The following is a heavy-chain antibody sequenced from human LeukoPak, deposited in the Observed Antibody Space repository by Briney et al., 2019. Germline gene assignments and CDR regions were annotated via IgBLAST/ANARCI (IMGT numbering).Heavy chain of an antibody. CDR2: INSDGSST. CDR1: GFTFSSYW. V-gene: IGHV3-74*01. CDR3: AREKRPPYGSGSYYSRGFDY. Sequence: GGSLRLSCAASGFTFSSYWMHWVRQAPGKGLVWVSRINSDGSSTSYADSVKGRFTISRDNAKNTLYLQMNSLRAEDTAVYYCAREKRPPYGSGSYYSRGFDYWGQGTLVTVSS. J-gene: IGHJ4*02. D-gene: IGHD3-10*01.